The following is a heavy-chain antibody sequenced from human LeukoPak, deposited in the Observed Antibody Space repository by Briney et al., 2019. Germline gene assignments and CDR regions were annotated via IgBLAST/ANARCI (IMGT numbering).Heavy chain of an antibody. V-gene: IGHV4-39*01. J-gene: IGHJ4*02. CDR1: GGSISSGGYY. D-gene: IGHD4-11*01. CDR2: IYYSGST. Sequence: SETLSLTCTVSGGSISSGGYYWSWIRQHPGKGLEWIGYIYYSGSTYYNPSLKSRVTISVDTSKNQFSLKLSSVTAADTAVYYCARHQVHSNQKKYYFDYWGQGTLVTVSS. CDR3: ARHQVHSNQKKYYFDY.